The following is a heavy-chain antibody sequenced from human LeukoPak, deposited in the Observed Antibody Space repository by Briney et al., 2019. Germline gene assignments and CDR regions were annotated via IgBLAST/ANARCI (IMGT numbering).Heavy chain of an antibody. CDR3: ARRNYYGSGSYYALSY. V-gene: IGHV5-10-1*01. CDR2: IDPSDSYT. J-gene: IGHJ4*02. Sequence: GESLKISLKGSGXSFTSYCISWVRQMPGKDLEWMGRIDPSDSYTNYRPSFQGHVTISADKSISTAYLQWSSLKASDTAMYYCARRNYYGSGSYYALSYWGQGTLVTVSS. D-gene: IGHD3-10*01. CDR1: GXSFTSYC.